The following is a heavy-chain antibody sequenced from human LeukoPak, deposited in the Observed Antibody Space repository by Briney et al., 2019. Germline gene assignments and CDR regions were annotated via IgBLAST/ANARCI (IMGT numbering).Heavy chain of an antibody. D-gene: IGHD4/OR15-4a*01. V-gene: IGHV3-7*01. Sequence: GGSLRLSCAASGFTFSNYWMNWIRQAPGKGLEWVANIKQDGSETYYVDSVKGRFTISRDNAKNSLYLQMNSLRAEDSAVYYCARLDWCFNYWGQGTLVTVSS. CDR1: GFTFSNYW. J-gene: IGHJ4*02. CDR3: ARLDWCFNY. CDR2: IKQDGSET.